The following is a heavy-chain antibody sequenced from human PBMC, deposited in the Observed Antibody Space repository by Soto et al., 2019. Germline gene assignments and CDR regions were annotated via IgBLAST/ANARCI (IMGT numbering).Heavy chain of an antibody. D-gene: IGHD5-18*01. CDR3: ARGNTAMVPYFDY. V-gene: IGHV1-18*01. J-gene: IGHJ4*02. CDR2: FTADDGDT. Sequence: ASVKVSCKASGYIFMSYGITWVRQAPGQGLEWMGCFTADDGDTNYAQKFQGRVTMTTDTSTSTAYMELSSLRSEDTAVYYCARGNTAMVPYFDYWGQGTLVTVSS. CDR1: GYIFMSYG.